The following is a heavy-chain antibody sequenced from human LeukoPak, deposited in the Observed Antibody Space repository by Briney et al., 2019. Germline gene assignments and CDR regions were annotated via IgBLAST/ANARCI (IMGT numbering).Heavy chain of an antibody. CDR2: IKEDGSEK. V-gene: IGHV3-7*03. CDR1: GFTFSSSW. CDR3: ARDRRAHGY. J-gene: IGHJ4*02. Sequence: GGSLRLSCEASGFTFSSSWMTWVRQAPGKGLEWVANIKEDGSEKYYVDSVKGRFTISRDNAKNSLYLQMNSLRAEDTAVYYCARDRRAHGYWGQGTLVTVSS.